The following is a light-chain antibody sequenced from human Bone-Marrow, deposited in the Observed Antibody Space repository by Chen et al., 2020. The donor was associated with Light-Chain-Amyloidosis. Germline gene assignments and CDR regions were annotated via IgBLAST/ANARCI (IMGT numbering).Light chain of an antibody. Sequence: SYELTQPPSVSLSPGQTASITCSGDDLPTKYAYWYQQKPGQAPVLVIHRDTERPSGISERFSGSSSGTTATLTISGGQAEDEADYHCQSADSSGTYEVIFGGGTKLTVL. J-gene: IGLJ2*01. CDR3: QSADSSGTYEVI. CDR1: DLPTKY. V-gene: IGLV3-25*03. CDR2: RDT.